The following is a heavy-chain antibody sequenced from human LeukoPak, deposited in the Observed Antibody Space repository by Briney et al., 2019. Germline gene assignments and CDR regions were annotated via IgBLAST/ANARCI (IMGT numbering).Heavy chain of an antibody. V-gene: IGHV1-69*05. CDR2: ITPIFGTA. J-gene: IGHJ6*03. D-gene: IGHD1-26*01. Sequence: SVKVSCKASGGTFSSYAISWVRQAPGQGLEWMGGITPIFGTANYAQKFQGRVTITTDESTSTAYMELSSLRPEDTAVYYCARGRGKVGATKLGYYYYYMDVWGKGTTVTVSS. CDR3: ARGRGKVGATKLGYYYYYMDV. CDR1: GGTFSSYA.